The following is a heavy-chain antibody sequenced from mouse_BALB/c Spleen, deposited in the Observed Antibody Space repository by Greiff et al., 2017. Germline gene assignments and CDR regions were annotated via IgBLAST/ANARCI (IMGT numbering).Heavy chain of an antibody. Sequence: EVQLQQSGTVLARPGASVKMSCKASGYTFTSYWMHWVKQRPGQGLEWIGAIYPGNSDTSYNQKFKGKAKLTAVTSTSTAYMELSSLTNEDSAVYYCTAYDGYYSYAMDYWGQGTSVTVSS. CDR1: GYTFTSYW. J-gene: IGHJ4*01. V-gene: IGHV1-5*01. CDR3: TAYDGYYSYAMDY. D-gene: IGHD2-3*01. CDR2: IYPGNSDT.